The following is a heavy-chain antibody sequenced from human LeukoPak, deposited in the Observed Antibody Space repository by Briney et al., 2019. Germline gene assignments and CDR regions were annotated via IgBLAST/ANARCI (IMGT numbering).Heavy chain of an antibody. CDR3: ARRPVSNSGHYFDY. Sequence: SETLSLTCTVSGGYISSSSYYWGWIRQPPGKGLEWIGSIYYSGSTYYNPSLKSRVTISVDTSKNQFSLKLSSVTAADTAVYYCARRPVSNSGHYFDYWGQGTLVTVSS. D-gene: IGHD1-1*01. CDR1: GGYISSSSYY. V-gene: IGHV4-39*01. CDR2: IYYSGST. J-gene: IGHJ4*02.